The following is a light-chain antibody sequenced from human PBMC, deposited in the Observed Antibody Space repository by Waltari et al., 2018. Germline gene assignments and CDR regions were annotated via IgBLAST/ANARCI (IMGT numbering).Light chain of an antibody. CDR1: QGISSW. J-gene: IGKJ4*01. V-gene: IGKV1-12*01. CDR2: AAS. Sequence: DIQMTQSPSSVSASVGDRVTITCRASQGISSWLGWYQQKPGKDPKLLSYAASSLQSGVPSMFSGSGAGTDFTLTISSLQPEDFATYYCQQANSFPLTFGGGTKVEIK. CDR3: QQANSFPLT.